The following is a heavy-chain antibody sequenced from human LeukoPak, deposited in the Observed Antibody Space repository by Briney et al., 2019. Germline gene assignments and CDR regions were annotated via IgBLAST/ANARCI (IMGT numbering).Heavy chain of an antibody. CDR1: GFTFSSYA. CDR2: ISGSGDVT. J-gene: IGHJ3*02. Sequence: GGSLRLSCAASGFTFSSYAMSWVRKAPGKGLEWVSAISGSGDVTDYADSVKGRFTISRDNSKNTLYLQMNSLRADDTAVYYCAKRAGLAVAGEARALDIWGQGTMVTVSS. D-gene: IGHD6-19*01. V-gene: IGHV3-23*01. CDR3: AKRAGLAVAGEARALDI.